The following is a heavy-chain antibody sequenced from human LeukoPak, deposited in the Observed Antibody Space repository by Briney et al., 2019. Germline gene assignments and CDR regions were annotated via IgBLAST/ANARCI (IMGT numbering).Heavy chain of an antibody. CDR2: IYSGGAT. D-gene: IGHD2-2*01. Sequence: GESLRLSCAASGLTVSTNYMSWVRQAPGKGLEWVAVIYSGGATYSIDSVKGRFTISRDNSKNTVYLQMNSLRVEDTAVYYCARDFGWGVVPAHIASDYWGQGTLVTVSS. CDR1: GLTVSTNY. J-gene: IGHJ4*02. V-gene: IGHV3-66*01. CDR3: ARDFGWGVVPAHIASDY.